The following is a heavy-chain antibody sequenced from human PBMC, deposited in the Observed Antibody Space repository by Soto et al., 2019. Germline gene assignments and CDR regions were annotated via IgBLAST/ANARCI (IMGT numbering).Heavy chain of an antibody. CDR2: ISGSSGYT. D-gene: IGHD6-19*01. V-gene: IGHV3-11*06. CDR3: ARDDIPGRAVAIYGMDV. Sequence: PGGSLRLSCAASGFSFSDSYMSWVRQAPGKGLEWVAYISGSSGYTGYADSVKGRFTISRDNAKNSLYLQMNSLRVEDTAVYYCARDDIPGRAVAIYGMDVWGQGTTVTVSS. J-gene: IGHJ6*02. CDR1: GFSFSDSY.